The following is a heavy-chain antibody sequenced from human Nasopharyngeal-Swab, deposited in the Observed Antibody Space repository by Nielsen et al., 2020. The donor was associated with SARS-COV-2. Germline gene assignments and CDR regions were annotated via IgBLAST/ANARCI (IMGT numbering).Heavy chain of an antibody. Sequence: WIRQPPGKGLEWVSSISGSGVSTYYADSVKGRFTISRDNAKNSLYLQMNSLRAEDTAVYYCARDGLDYDFWSAYFMDVWGQGTTVTVSS. J-gene: IGHJ6*02. CDR3: ARDGLDYDFWSAYFMDV. D-gene: IGHD3-3*01. CDR2: ISGSGVST. V-gene: IGHV3-11*04.